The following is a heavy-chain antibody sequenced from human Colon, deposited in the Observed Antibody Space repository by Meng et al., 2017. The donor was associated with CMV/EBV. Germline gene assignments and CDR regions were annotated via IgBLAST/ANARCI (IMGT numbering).Heavy chain of an antibody. CDR2: ISHDETYK. J-gene: IGHJ4*02. CDR3: ARDQFYYFDY. Sequence: GESLKISCITSGFSFSSHGMHWVRQALGKGLEWVAFISHDETYKHYSDSVRGRFTLSRDNSRNTLYLQMNSVKVADTAVYYCARDQFYYFDYWGQGTLVTVSS. CDR1: GFSFSSHG. V-gene: IGHV3-30*02. D-gene: IGHD5-24*01.